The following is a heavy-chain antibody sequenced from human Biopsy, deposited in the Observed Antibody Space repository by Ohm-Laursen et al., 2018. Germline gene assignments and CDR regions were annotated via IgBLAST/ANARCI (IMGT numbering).Heavy chain of an antibody. CDR1: GYAFIGYF. J-gene: IGHJ5*02. Sequence: ASVKVSCKTSGYAFIGYFLHWVRQAPGQGLEWLGWINPTSGDTNYAQSFHGRVTMTRDTSISTAYMELSRLTSDDTAVYYCARERDPWGQGTLVTVSS. CDR3: ARERDP. CDR2: INPTSGDT. V-gene: IGHV1-2*02.